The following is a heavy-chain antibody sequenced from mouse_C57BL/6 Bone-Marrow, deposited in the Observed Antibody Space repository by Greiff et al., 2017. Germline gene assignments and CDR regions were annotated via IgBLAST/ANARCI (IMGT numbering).Heavy chain of an antibody. CDR1: GFSLTSYA. V-gene: IGHV2-9-1*01. D-gene: IGHD2-5*01. CDR3: ATAYYSNYYAMDY. Sequence: QVQLQQSGPGLVAPSQSLSITCTVSGFSLTSYAISWVRQPPGKGLEWLGVIWTGGGTNYNSALKSRLSISKDNSKSQVFLKMNSLQTDDTARYYCATAYYSNYYAMDYWGQGTSVTVSS. CDR2: IWTGGGT. J-gene: IGHJ4*01.